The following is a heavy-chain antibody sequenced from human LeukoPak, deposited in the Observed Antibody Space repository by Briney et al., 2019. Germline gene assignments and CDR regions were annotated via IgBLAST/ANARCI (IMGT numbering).Heavy chain of an antibody. CDR3: ARERTLSGSFFDY. J-gene: IGHJ4*02. V-gene: IGHV4-34*01. CDR2: INHSGST. Sequence: SETLSLTCAVYGGSFSGYYWNWIRQPPGKGLEWIGEINHSGSTNYNPSLKSRVTISLDTSKNQFSVRLSSVTAADTAVYYCARERTLSGSFFDYWGQGTLVTVSS. CDR1: GGSFSGYY. D-gene: IGHD1-26*01.